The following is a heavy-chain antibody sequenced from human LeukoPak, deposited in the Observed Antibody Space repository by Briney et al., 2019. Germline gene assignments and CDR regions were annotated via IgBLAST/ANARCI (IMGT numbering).Heavy chain of an antibody. D-gene: IGHD3-10*01. J-gene: IGHJ4*02. Sequence: ASVKVSCKASGYTFTNYYIHWVRQAPGQGLECMGIINPSGGSTSYAQKFQGRVTMTRDMSTSTVYMELSSLRSDDTAVYYCARGPITMVRGVIYWGQGTLVTVSS. CDR3: ARGPITMVRGVIY. CDR1: GYTFTNYY. V-gene: IGHV1-46*01. CDR2: INPSGGST.